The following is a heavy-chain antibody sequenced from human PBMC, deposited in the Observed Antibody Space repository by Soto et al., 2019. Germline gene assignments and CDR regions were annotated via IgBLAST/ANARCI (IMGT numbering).Heavy chain of an antibody. D-gene: IGHD3-3*01. CDR2: INPATGAA. V-gene: IGHV1-2*02. CDR3: ARGGGVGVAGSAAFDM. J-gene: IGHJ3*02. CDR1: GYPVTAYY. Sequence: QLHLVQSGAVVKKPGASVTVSCSASGYPVTAYYMHWVRQAPGRGLEWMGGINPATGAAKYTQTFQGRVTVTRGTSTGTVFMELGGLTSEDTAGFYCARGGGVGVAGSAAFDMWGQGTLVTVSS.